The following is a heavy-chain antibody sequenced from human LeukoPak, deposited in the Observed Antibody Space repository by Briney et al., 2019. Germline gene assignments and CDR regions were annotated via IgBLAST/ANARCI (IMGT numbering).Heavy chain of an antibody. D-gene: IGHD6-19*01. J-gene: IGHJ5*02. Sequence: GRSLRLSCAAPGFTFDDYAMHWVRQAPGKGLEWVSGISWNSGSIVYADSVKGRFTIYRDNAKNSLYLQMNSLRAEDMALYYCAKDGLAGVFGNWFDPWGQGTLVTVSS. CDR3: AKDGLAGVFGNWFDP. V-gene: IGHV3-9*03. CDR1: GFTFDDYA. CDR2: ISWNSGSI.